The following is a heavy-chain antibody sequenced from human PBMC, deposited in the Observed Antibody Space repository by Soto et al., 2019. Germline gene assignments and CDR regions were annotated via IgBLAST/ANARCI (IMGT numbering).Heavy chain of an antibody. D-gene: IGHD5-12*01. CDR3: ARDPGYSNYDFDY. CDR1: GFTFSSHA. J-gene: IGHJ4*02. V-gene: IGHV3-33*01. Sequence: GGSLRLSXVASGFTFSSHAMHWVRQAPGKGLEWVAVIWYDGSKKYYADSVKGRFTVARDDSKNTLYLQMNSLRVEDTAVYYCARDPGYSNYDFDYWGQGTLVTVSS. CDR2: IWYDGSKK.